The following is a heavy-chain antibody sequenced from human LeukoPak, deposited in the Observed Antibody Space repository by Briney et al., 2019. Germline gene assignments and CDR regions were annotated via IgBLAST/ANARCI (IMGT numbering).Heavy chain of an antibody. CDR2: IKSKTDGGTT. CDR1: GFTFSNAW. CDR3: TTVSAGVYSKKGYYYYYMTS. Sequence: GGSLRLSCAASGFTFSNAWMSWVRQAPGKGLEWVGRIKSKTDGGTTDYAAPVKGRFTISRDDSKNTLYLQMNSLKTEDTAVYYCTTVSAGVYSKKGYYYYYMTSGAKGPRSPSP. V-gene: IGHV3-15*01. D-gene: IGHD4-11*01. J-gene: IGHJ6*03.